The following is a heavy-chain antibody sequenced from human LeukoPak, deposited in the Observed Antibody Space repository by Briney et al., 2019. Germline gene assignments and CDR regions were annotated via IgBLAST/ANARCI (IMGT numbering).Heavy chain of an antibody. CDR2: IYPGDSDT. CDR1: GYSFTSYW. D-gene: IGHD5-24*01. Sequence: GESLKISCKGSGYSFTSYWIGWVRQMPGKGLEWMGIIYPGDSDTRYSPSFQGQVTISADKSISTAYLQWSSLKASDTAMYYCARILRERWLQSPLGYWGQGTLVTVSS. J-gene: IGHJ4*02. CDR3: ARILRERWLQSPLGY. V-gene: IGHV5-51*01.